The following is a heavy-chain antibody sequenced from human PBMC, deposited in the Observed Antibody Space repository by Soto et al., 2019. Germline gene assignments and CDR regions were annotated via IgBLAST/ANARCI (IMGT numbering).Heavy chain of an antibody. CDR1: GASVSSGDYY. V-gene: IGHV4-30-4*01. CDR3: VGTGTTDDY. CDR2: IYYSGDS. Sequence: SETLSLTCTVSGASVSSGDYYWSSIRQSPGKGLEWIGYIYYSGDSYYNPSLKGRLTISIDTSKNQFSLILNSVTVADTVIYYCVGTGTTDDYWGRGTLVTVSS. D-gene: IGHD4-17*01. J-gene: IGHJ4*02.